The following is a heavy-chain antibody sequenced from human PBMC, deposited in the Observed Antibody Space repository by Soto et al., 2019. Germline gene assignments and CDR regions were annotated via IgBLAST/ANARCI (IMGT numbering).Heavy chain of an antibody. CDR2: TIPVLGVG. D-gene: IGHD5-18*01. CDR1: GGTLGNHA. CDR3: AREAGYTYGYVFDY. J-gene: IGHJ4*02. V-gene: IGHV1-69*10. Sequence: SVKVSCKASGGTLGNHAISWVRQAPGQGLEWLGGTIPVLGVGDNAQKFQGRVTITADASTSTAYLELSSLRSEDTALYYCAREAGYTYGYVFDYWGQGTLVTVSS.